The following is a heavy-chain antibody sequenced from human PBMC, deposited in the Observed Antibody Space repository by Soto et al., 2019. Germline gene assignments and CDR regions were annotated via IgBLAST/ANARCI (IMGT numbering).Heavy chain of an antibody. J-gene: IGHJ4*02. CDR1: GFTFSSYE. CDR2: IGSSDNTI. V-gene: IGHV3-48*03. Sequence: LRLSCAASGFTFSSYEMNWVRQAPGKGLEWVSYIGSSDNTISYADSVRGRFTVSRDNAKNSLYLQMRSLRAEDTAIYYCAREGIQIAAAAFDYWGQGTLVTVSS. CDR3: AREGIQIAAAAFDY. D-gene: IGHD6-13*01.